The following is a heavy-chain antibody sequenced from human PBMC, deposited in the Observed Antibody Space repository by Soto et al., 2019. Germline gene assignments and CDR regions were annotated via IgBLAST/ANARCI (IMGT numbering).Heavy chain of an antibody. V-gene: IGHV3-23*01. Sequence: EVQLLESGGGLVQPGGSLRLSCTLSGFTFASYAMGWVRQAPGKGLEWVSSISASGATTYYADSVRGRFTISKDNSKNKLYLQINSLRAEDTAIYYCAKSGAYTNQPSDYWGQGTLVTVSS. J-gene: IGHJ4*02. CDR2: ISASGATT. CDR1: GFTFASYA. D-gene: IGHD1-26*01. CDR3: AKSGAYTNQPSDY.